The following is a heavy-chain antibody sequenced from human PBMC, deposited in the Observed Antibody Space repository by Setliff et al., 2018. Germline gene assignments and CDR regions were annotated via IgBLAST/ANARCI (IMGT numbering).Heavy chain of an antibody. Sequence: GESLKISCQATGYNFANHWIAWVRLMPGKGLEYMGRIDPGDSYADYSPSFEGLVTISADKSRTTVYLQWTSLQASDTALYLCARLGRERSTFAWLDAWGQGTQVTVSS. CDR3: ARLGRERSTFAWLDA. CDR2: IDPGDSYA. V-gene: IGHV5-10-1*01. J-gene: IGHJ5*02. CDR1: GYNFANHW. D-gene: IGHD1-1*01.